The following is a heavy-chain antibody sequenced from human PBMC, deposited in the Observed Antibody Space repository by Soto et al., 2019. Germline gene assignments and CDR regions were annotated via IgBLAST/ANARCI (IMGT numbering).Heavy chain of an antibody. D-gene: IGHD5-12*01. Sequence: QVQLVQSGAEVKKPGSSVKVSCKASGGTFSSYAISWVRQAPGHGLEWMGGIIPIFGTANYAQKYQGRVTIAADESTSTAYMELSSLRSEDTAVYYCERPNRLERGPLYYYGMGVWGQGTTVTVSS. J-gene: IGHJ6*02. CDR3: ERPNRLERGPLYYYGMGV. CDR1: GGTFSSYA. V-gene: IGHV1-69*01. CDR2: IIPIFGTA.